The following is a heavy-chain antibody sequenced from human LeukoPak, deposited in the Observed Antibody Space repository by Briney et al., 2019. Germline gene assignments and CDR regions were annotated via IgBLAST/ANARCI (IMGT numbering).Heavy chain of an antibody. CDR3: ARGATAHFDN. D-gene: IGHD5-12*01. CDR2: TYYRSKWYY. Sequence: SQTLSLTCAISGDSVSSNSVAWNWVRQSPSRGLEWLGRTYYRSKWYYEYAVSVKNRITLNPDTSKNQFSLHLNSVTPEDTAVYYCARGATAHFDNWGQGTLVTVSS. CDR1: GDSVSSNSVA. V-gene: IGHV6-1*01. J-gene: IGHJ4*02.